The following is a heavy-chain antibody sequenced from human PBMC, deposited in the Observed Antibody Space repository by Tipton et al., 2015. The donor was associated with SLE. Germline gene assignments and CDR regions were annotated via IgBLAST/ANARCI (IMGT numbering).Heavy chain of an antibody. CDR2: IDHFGNT. CDR1: GGSFSGYS. CDR3: ARTSGNFPFDY. D-gene: IGHD1-26*01. J-gene: IGHJ4*02. V-gene: IGHV4-34*01. Sequence: TLSLTCAVYGGSFSGYSWSWIRQPPGKGLEWIGEIDHFGNTNHNPSLKSRVTISVDTSKNQFSLKLSSVTAADTAVYYCARTSGNFPFDYWGQGNLVTVSS.